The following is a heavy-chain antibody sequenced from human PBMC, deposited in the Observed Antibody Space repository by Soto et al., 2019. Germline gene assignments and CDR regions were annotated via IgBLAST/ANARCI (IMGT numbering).Heavy chain of an antibody. Sequence: SVKVSCKASGGTFSSDAIDWVRQAPGQGLEWMGGIIPNFGTTNYAQKFQGRATITADESTSTVYMELSSLRSEDTAVYYCARDPVDTSMLTGYYGMDVWGQGTTVTVSS. CDR2: IIPNFGTT. D-gene: IGHD5-18*01. CDR1: GGTFSSDA. CDR3: ARDPVDTSMLTGYYGMDV. V-gene: IGHV1-69*13. J-gene: IGHJ6*02.